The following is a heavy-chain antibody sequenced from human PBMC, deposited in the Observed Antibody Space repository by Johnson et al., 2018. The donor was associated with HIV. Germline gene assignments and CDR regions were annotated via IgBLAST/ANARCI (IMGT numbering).Heavy chain of an antibody. Sequence: VQLVESGGGMVQPGGSLRLSCAASGFNVSGKYMTLVRQPPGKGLEWVSVIYSGGSTQYAESVKGGCPISRDSSKNTLYLQLNTLRAGDTAVYSCARVVSSRTSPPDIWGQGTMVTVSS. CDR3: ARVVSSRTSPPDI. V-gene: IGHV3-66*01. J-gene: IGHJ3*02. D-gene: IGHD6-6*01. CDR2: IYSGGST. CDR1: GFNVSGKY.